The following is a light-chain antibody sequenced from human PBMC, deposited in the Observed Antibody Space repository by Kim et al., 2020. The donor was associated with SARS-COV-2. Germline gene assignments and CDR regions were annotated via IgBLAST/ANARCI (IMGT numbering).Light chain of an antibody. V-gene: IGKV2-28*01. CDR1: QGLLHGNGYTY. Sequence: DIVMTQSPLSLPVTPGEPASISCRSSQGLLHGNGYTYLDWYLQKPGQSPQLLVFLGSYRASGVPDRFSGSGSGTDFTLTISRVETEDVGVYYCMQALHTPYTFGQGTKLEIK. CDR3: MQALHTPYT. J-gene: IGKJ2*01. CDR2: LGS.